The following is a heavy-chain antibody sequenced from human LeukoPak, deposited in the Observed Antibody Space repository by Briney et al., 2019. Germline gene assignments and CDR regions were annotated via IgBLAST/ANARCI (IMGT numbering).Heavy chain of an antibody. J-gene: IGHJ4*02. CDR3: AREVGYCSGGSCYSYFDY. V-gene: IGHV4-61*01. CDR1: GGSVISGSYY. D-gene: IGHD2-15*01. CDR2: VSHSGNT. Sequence: PSETLSLTCTVSGGSVISGSYYWSWIRQPPGKGLEWIGYVSHSGNTNYNPSLKSRVTISKDTSKNQFSLNLSSVTAADTAVYYCAREVGYCSGGSCYSYFDYWGQGTLVTVSS.